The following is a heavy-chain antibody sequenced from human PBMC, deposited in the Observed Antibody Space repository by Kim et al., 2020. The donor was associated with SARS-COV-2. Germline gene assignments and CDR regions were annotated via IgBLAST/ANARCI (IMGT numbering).Heavy chain of an antibody. V-gene: IGHV4-34*01. Sequence: SETLSLTCAVYGGSFSGHYWSWIRQPPGKGLEWIGEINHSGSTNYNPSLKSRVTISVDTSKNQFSLKLSSVTAADTAVYYCARRGGPVLVSDVWGQGPTVTDSS. CDR2: INHSGST. J-gene: IGHJ6*02. D-gene: IGHD2-8*02. CDR1: GGSFSGHY. CDR3: ARRGGPVLVSDV.